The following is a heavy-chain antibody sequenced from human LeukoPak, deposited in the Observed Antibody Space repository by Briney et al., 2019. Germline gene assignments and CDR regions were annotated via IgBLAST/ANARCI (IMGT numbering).Heavy chain of an antibody. CDR1: GCSISSYD. CDR3: ARGTGTTWLDY. J-gene: IGHJ4*02. D-gene: IGHD1-7*01. V-gene: IGHV4-59*01. CDR2: IYYSGST. Sequence: SETLSLTCTVSGCSISSYDWSWIRQPPGKGLEWIGYIYYSGSTNYNPSLKSRVTISVDTSKNPFSLKLSSVTAADTAVYYCARGTGTTWLDYWGQGTLVTVSS.